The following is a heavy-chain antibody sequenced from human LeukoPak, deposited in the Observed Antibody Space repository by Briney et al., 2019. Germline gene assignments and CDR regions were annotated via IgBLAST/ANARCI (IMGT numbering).Heavy chain of an antibody. CDR1: GFTFSSYS. CDR3: AKKRGGDGYTDN. Sequence: GGSLRLSCAASGFTFSSYSVRWALQPPGREREGVSGISGSGGSTHYADSVKGRFTISRDNSKNTLYLQMNSLRAEDTAVYYCAKKRGGDGYTDNWGQGTLVTVSS. D-gene: IGHD5-24*01. J-gene: IGHJ4*02. V-gene: IGHV3-23*01. CDR2: ISGSGGST.